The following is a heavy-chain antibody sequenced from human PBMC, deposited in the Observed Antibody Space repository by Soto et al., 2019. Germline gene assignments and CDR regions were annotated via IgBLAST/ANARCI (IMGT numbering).Heavy chain of an antibody. J-gene: IGHJ5*02. Sequence: PSETLSLTCTVSGGSLSTYYWSWIRQPPGKGLEWSVYMSYSGSSNYNPSLKSRVIMSVDTSKNQVSLKLSSVTAADTAVYYCARTRITSTAATFDPWGQGTLVTVSS. CDR2: MSYSGSS. CDR1: GGSLSTYY. V-gene: IGHV4-59*01. D-gene: IGHD1-20*01. CDR3: ARTRITSTAATFDP.